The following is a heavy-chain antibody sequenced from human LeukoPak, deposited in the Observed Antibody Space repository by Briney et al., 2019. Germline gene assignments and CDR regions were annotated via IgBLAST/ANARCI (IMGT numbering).Heavy chain of an antibody. CDR3: ADSISYDSPVYFFDY. Sequence: SGGSLRLSCAASGFIFSDYYMSWIRQAPGKGLEWVSYISSSGSTIYYADSVKGRFTISRDNAKNSLYLQMNSLRAEDTAIYYCADSISYDSPVYFFDYWGQGTLVTVSS. CDR2: ISSSGSTI. D-gene: IGHD3-22*01. CDR1: GFIFSDYY. J-gene: IGHJ4*02. V-gene: IGHV3-11*01.